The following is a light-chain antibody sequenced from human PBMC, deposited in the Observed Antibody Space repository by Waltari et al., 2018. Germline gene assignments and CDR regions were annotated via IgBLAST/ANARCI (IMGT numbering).Light chain of an antibody. V-gene: IGKV3-15*01. CDR2: GAS. CDR1: QSVSSN. Sequence: EIVMTQSRATLSVSPGERATLSCRASQSVSSNLAWYQQKPGQAPRLLIYGASTRATGIPSRFSGRWSGTEFTLTISSLQSKDFAFYYCQQYNNWPLWTFGQGTKVEIK. CDR3: QQYNNWPLWT. J-gene: IGKJ1*01.